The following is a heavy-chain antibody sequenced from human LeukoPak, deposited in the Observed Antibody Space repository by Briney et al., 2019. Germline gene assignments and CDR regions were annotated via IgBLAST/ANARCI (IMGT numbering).Heavy chain of an antibody. J-gene: IGHJ4*02. CDR2: IYTSGST. Sequence: PSETLSLTCTVSGGSISSGSYYWSWIRQPAGKGLEWIGRIYTSGSTNYNPSLKSRVTISVDTSKNQFSLKLSSVTAADTAVYYCARDYGLFDYWGQGTLVTVSS. CDR3: ARDYGLFDY. V-gene: IGHV4-61*02. D-gene: IGHD4-17*01. CDR1: GGSISSGSYY.